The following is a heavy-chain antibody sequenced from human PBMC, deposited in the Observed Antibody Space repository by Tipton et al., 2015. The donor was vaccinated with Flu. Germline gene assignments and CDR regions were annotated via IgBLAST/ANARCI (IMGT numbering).Heavy chain of an antibody. CDR2: INWHGNSA. D-gene: IGHD5-18*01. CDR1: GFTFDDYG. CDR3: VRFNRVDTSMDYYYYYAMDV. V-gene: IGHV3-20*01. Sequence: SLRLSCAASGFTFDDYGMSWVRHSPGKGLEWVSGINWHGNSADYADSVKGRFTISRDNARNSLYLAMNSLRAEDTALYHCVRFNRVDTSMDYYYYYAMDVWGQGTTVTVSS. J-gene: IGHJ6*02.